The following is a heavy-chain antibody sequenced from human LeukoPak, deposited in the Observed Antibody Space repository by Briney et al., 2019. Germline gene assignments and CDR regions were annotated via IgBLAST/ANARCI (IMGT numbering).Heavy chain of an antibody. CDR3: ARVREAVSGTPTVYYFDY. J-gene: IGHJ4*02. V-gene: IGHV5-51*01. D-gene: IGHD6-19*01. CDR2: IYPGEPDT. Sequence: GESLKISCKGSGXSFTTYCIGWVRQMPGKGVEWMGIIYPGEPDTRYSPSFQGQVTISADKSISTAYLQWSSLKASDTAMYYCARVREAVSGTPTVYYFDYWGQGTLVTVSS. CDR1: GXSFTTYC.